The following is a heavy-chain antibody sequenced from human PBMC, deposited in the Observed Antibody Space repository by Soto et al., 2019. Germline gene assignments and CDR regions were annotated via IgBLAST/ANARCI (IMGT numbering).Heavy chain of an antibody. CDR2: INWNGGST. D-gene: IGHD3-22*01. Sequence: EVQLVESGGGVVRPGGSLRLSCAASGFTFDDYGMSWVRQAPGKGLEWVSGINWNGGSTGYAESVKGRFTIARDNAKNSLDLQMNSLRAEDTALYYCARDWGATYYYDSSGYGYFDYWGQGTLVTVSS. CDR3: ARDWGATYYYDSSGYGYFDY. V-gene: IGHV3-20*04. CDR1: GFTFDDYG. J-gene: IGHJ4*02.